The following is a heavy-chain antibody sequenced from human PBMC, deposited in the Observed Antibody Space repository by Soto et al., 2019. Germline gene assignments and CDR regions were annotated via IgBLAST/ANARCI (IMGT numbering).Heavy chain of an antibody. J-gene: IGHJ6*02. Sequence: GGSLRLCCAAAGFSFSNAWMCWVRQAPGKGLEWVGRIKSKTDGGTTDYAATVKGRFTISRDDSKNTLYRQLNSLRTEDTAVYYCTPRVPADYYYYYGMDVWGQGTTVTVSS. CDR2: IKSKTDGGTT. V-gene: IGHV3-15*01. CDR3: TPRVPADYYYYYGMDV. CDR1: GFSFSNAW. D-gene: IGHD2-2*01.